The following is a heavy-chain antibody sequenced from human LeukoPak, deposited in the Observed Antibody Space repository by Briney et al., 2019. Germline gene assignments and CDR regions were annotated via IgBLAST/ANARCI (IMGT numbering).Heavy chain of an antibody. CDR3: ARAGDSSGYSAVSFDI. J-gene: IGHJ3*02. CDR1: GGSISSYY. V-gene: IGHV4-59*01. D-gene: IGHD3-22*01. CDR2: IYYSGST. Sequence: SETLSLTCTVSGGSISSYYWSWIRQPPGKGLEWIGYIYYSGSTNYNPSLKGRVTISVDTSKSQFSLKLSSVTAADTAVYYCARAGDSSGYSAVSFDIWGQGTMVTVSS.